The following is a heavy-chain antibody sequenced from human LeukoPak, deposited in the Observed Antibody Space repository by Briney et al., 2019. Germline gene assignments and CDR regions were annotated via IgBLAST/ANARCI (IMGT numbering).Heavy chain of an antibody. CDR1: GYTFINYD. J-gene: IGHJ5*02. CDR2: MNPKSGST. D-gene: IGHD4-17*01. Sequence: ASVTVSCKASGYTFINYDIYWVRQATGQGLEWMGWMNPKSGSTGYAQKFQGRVTMTRDTSISTAYMELSSLRSEDTAVYYCARGPRDYDESIRYNWFDPWGQGTLVTVSS. CDR3: ARGPRDYDESIRYNWFDP. V-gene: IGHV1-8*01.